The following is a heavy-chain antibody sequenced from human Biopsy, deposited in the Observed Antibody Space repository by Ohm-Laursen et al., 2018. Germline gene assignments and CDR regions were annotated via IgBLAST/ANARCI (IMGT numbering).Heavy chain of an antibody. Sequence: ASVKVPCKTSGYTFTSYEINWVRQATGQGLEWMGWMNPDSGNTGYAQNFQGRVTMTSDSSISTAYLEVSSLTFEDTAVYYCARAVRYRLLSDPWGQGTLVTVSS. V-gene: IGHV1-8*01. CDR3: ARAVRYRLLSDP. D-gene: IGHD2/OR15-2a*01. CDR1: GYTFTSYE. J-gene: IGHJ5*02. CDR2: MNPDSGNT.